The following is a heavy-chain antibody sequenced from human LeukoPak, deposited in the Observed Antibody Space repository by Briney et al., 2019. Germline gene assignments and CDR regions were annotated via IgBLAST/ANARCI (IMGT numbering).Heavy chain of an antibody. D-gene: IGHD2-15*01. V-gene: IGHV4-59*08. CDR1: GGSFSGYY. CDR3: ARRLPCSGGSCYGISMDV. CDR2: IYYSGST. Sequence: SETLSLTCAVYGGSFSGYYWSWIRQPPGKGLEWIGYIYYSGSTNYNPSLKSRVTISVDTSKNQFSLKLSSVTAADTAVYYCARRLPCSGGSCYGISMDVWGQGTTVTVSS. J-gene: IGHJ6*02.